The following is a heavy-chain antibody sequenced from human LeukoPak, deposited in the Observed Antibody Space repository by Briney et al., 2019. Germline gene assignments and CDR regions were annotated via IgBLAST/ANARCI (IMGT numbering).Heavy chain of an antibody. V-gene: IGHV5-51*01. CDR3: ARRLVGQEWVHI. CDR1: ANSFTGYW. Sequence: GESLKISCKGSANSFTGYWIAWVRQKPGKGLEWMGIIYPGDSDTRYSPSFQGQVTISADKSITTAFLQWSSLKASDTAVYYCARRLVGQEWVHIWGQGTMVTVSS. J-gene: IGHJ3*02. CDR2: IYPGDSDT. D-gene: IGHD3-3*01.